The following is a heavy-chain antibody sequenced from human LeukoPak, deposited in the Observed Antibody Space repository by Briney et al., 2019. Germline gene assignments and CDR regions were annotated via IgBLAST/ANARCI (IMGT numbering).Heavy chain of an antibody. CDR3: AKDPPF. CDR1: GFTFDDYA. CDR2: ISWNSGSI. V-gene: IGHV3-9*01. D-gene: IGHD2/OR15-2a*01. Sequence: GRSLRLSCAASGFTFDDYAMHWVRQAPGKGLEWVSGISWNSGSIGYADSVKGRFTISRDNAKNSLYLQMNSLRAEDTALYYCAKDPPFGGQGTLVTDSS. J-gene: IGHJ4*02.